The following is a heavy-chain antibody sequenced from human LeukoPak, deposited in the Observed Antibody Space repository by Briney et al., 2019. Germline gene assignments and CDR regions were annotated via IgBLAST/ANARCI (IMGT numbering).Heavy chain of an antibody. CDR1: GGSFSGYY. D-gene: IGHD3-22*01. CDR2: INHSGST. V-gene: IGHV4-34*01. Sequence: SETLSLTCAVYGGSFSGYYWSWIRQPPGKGLEWIGEINHSGSTNYNPSLKSRVTISVDTSKNQFSLKLSSVTAADTAVYYCARERGVNSSGRTPRIDYWGQGTLVTVSS. J-gene: IGHJ4*02. CDR3: ARERGVNSSGRTPRIDY.